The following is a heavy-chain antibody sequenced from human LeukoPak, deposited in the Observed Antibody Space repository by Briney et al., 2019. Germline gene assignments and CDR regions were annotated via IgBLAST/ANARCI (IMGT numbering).Heavy chain of an antibody. D-gene: IGHD1-1*01. CDR1: GYTFTGYY. J-gene: IGHJ5*02. CDR3: ARAKGNWNDAGNWFDP. V-gene: IGHV1-2*02. Sequence: ASVKVCCKASGYTFTGYYMQWVRQAPGQGLEWMGWINPNSGGTNYAQKFQGRVTVTRDTSISTAYMELRRLRSDDTAVYYCARAKGNWNDAGNWFDPWGQGTLVTVSS. CDR2: INPNSGGT.